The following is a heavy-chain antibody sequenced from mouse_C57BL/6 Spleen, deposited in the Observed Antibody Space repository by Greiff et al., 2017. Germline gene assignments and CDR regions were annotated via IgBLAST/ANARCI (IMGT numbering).Heavy chain of an antibody. Sequence: QVQLKQSGAELARPGASVKMSCKASGYTFTSYTMHWVKQRPGQGLEWIGYINPSSGYTKYNQKFKDKATLTADKSSSTAYMQLSSLTSEDSAVYYCAREATVVEGYFDYWGQGTTLTVSS. CDR1: GYTFTSYT. CDR2: INPSSGYT. CDR3: AREATVVEGYFDY. D-gene: IGHD1-1*01. J-gene: IGHJ2*01. V-gene: IGHV1-4*01.